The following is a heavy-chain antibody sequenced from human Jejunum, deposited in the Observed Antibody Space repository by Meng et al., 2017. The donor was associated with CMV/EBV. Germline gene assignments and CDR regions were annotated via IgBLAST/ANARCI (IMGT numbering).Heavy chain of an antibody. V-gene: IGHV4-59*01. CDR1: GGSISTYY. CDR3: ARAYSGSYWIEY. CDR2: VHRSGDT. D-gene: IGHD1-26*01. J-gene: IGHJ4*02. Sequence: VSGGSISTYYWAWVRQMPGRGLEWIGYVHRSGDTKYNPSLKSRVTISVDTAKNQFSVRLTSVTAADTAVYYCARAYSGSYWIEYWGQGTLVTVSS.